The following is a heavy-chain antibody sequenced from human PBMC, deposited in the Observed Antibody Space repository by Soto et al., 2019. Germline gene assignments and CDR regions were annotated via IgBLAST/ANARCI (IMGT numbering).Heavy chain of an antibody. D-gene: IGHD3-9*01. V-gene: IGHV1-18*04. J-gene: IGHJ4*02. CDR3: ARDKSMNRYYDILTGYLYYFDY. Sequence: QVQLVQSGAEVKKPGASVKVSCKASGYTFTSYGISWVRQAPGQGLEWMGWISAYNGNTNYAQKLQGRVTMPTDTSTSTAYMELRSLRSDDTAVYYCARDKSMNRYYDILTGYLYYFDYWGQGTLVTVSS. CDR2: ISAYNGNT. CDR1: GYTFTSYG.